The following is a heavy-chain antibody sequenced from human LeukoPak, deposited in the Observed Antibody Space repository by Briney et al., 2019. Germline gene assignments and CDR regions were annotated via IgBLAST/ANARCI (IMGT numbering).Heavy chain of an antibody. V-gene: IGHV4-34*01. CDR3: ARVSVVYGDPVGAFDI. J-gene: IGHJ3*02. D-gene: IGHD4-17*01. CDR2: INHSGST. Sequence: SETLSLTCAVYGGSFSGYYWSWIRQPPGKGLEWIGEINHSGSTNHNPSLKSRVTISVDTSKNQFSLKLSSVTAADTAVYYCARVSVVYGDPVGAFDIWGQGTMVTVSS. CDR1: GGSFSGYY.